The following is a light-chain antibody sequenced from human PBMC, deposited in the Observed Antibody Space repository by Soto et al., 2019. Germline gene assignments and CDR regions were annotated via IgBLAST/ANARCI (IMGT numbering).Light chain of an antibody. CDR2: RNN. CDR1: SSNIGSNY. V-gene: IGLV1-47*01. J-gene: IGLJ1*01. CDR3: AAWDDSLGYV. Sequence: QSVLTQPPSASGTPGQRVTISCSGSSSNIGSNYVYWYQQLPGTAPKLLIYRNNQRPSGVPDRFSGSKSGTSASLAISGLQSEDEADYYCAAWDDSLGYVFGTGTKVTVL.